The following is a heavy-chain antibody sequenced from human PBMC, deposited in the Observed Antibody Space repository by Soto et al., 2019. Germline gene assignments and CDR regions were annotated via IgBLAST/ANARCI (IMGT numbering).Heavy chain of an antibody. J-gene: IGHJ4*02. Sequence: QGQLVESGGGVVQPGRSLSLSCAASGFTFSSYGMHWVRQAPGKGLEWVAVIWYDGSNKYYADSVKGRFTISRDNSKNTLYLQMNSLRAEDTAVYYCARGGMATSFDYWGQGTLVTVSS. CDR1: GFTFSSYG. CDR3: ARGGMATSFDY. CDR2: IWYDGSNK. D-gene: IGHD5-12*01. V-gene: IGHV3-33*01.